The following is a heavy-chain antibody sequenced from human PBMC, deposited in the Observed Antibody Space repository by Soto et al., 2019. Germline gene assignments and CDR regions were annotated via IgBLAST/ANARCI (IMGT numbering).Heavy chain of an antibody. J-gene: IGHJ6*02. CDR3: ARVTGVPYYYGMDV. CDR1: GFTFSSYG. D-gene: IGHD3-10*01. Sequence: QVQLVESGGGVVQPGRSLRLSCAASGFTFSSYGMHWVRQAPGKGLEWVAVIWYDGSNKYYADSVKGRFTISRDNSKNTLYLQMKSLRAEDTAVYYWARVTGVPYYYGMDVWGQGPTVTVSS. CDR2: IWYDGSNK. V-gene: IGHV3-33*01.